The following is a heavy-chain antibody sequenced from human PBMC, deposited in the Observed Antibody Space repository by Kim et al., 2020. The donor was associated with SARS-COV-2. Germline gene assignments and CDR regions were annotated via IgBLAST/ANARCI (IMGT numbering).Heavy chain of an antibody. J-gene: IGHJ6*03. CDR1: GGSFSGYY. Sequence: SETLSLTCAVYGGSFSGYYWSWIRQPPGKGLEWIGEINHSGSTNYNPSLKSRVTISVDTSKNQFSLRLSSVTAADTAVYYCARGEIVVVTAMVTDYYYYYMDVWGKGTTVTVSS. V-gene: IGHV4-34*01. CDR3: ARGEIVVVTAMVTDYYYYYMDV. D-gene: IGHD2-21*02. CDR2: INHSGST.